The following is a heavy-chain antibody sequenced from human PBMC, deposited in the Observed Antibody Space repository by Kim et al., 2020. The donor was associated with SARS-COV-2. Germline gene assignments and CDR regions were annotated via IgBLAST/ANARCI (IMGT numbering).Heavy chain of an antibody. CDR3: ATEVSTIDGYWSSVLRAFAT. CDR2: LWHDGNKK. Sequence: GGSLRLSCAASGITFTNYAVHWVRQAPGKWLEWVAVLWHDGNKKYYGDSVRGRFSVSRDNSENTVYLQMNSLSGEDSAVYYCATEVSTIDGYWSSVLRAFATRGQRTMVSVSS. V-gene: IGHV3-33*01. D-gene: IGHD5-18*01. CDR1: GITFTNYA. J-gene: IGHJ3*02.